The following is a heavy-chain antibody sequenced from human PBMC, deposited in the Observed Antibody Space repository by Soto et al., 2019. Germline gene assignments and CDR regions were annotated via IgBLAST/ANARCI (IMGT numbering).Heavy chain of an antibody. CDR1: GGSFSGYY. Sequence: SETLSLTCAVYGGSFSGYYWSWIRQPPGKGLEWIGEINDSGSTKYNPSLKSRVTMSIDKSKNQFSLKLTSVTAADTADYYCARTSYYDSSGYYNMDVWGQGTTVTVSS. D-gene: IGHD3-22*01. CDR3: ARTSYYDSSGYYNMDV. CDR2: INDSGST. J-gene: IGHJ6*02. V-gene: IGHV4-34*01.